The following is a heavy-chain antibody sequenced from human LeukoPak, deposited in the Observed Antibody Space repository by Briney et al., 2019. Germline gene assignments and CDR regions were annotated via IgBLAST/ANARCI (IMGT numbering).Heavy chain of an antibody. CDR3: ARDPGDTDWYNFDF. V-gene: IGHV4-59*11. CDR1: GGSLSGHF. J-gene: IGHJ4*02. CDR2: SHSSGST. D-gene: IGHD3-9*01. Sequence: SDTLTLTCTVSGGSLSGHFWSWFRRPPGKGLENIGYSHSSGSTNYNPSYKSRVTVSLEMSRNQFSLSLSSVTAADTAVYYCARDPGDTDWYNFDFWGQGILVTVSS.